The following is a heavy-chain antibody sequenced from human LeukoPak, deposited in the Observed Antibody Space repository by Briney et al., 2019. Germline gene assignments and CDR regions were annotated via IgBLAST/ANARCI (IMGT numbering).Heavy chain of an antibody. V-gene: IGHV3-23*01. CDR1: GFTFSTYA. CDR3: AKPPGLRRLDP. Sequence: GGSLRLSCAASGFTFSTYAMNWVRQAPGKGLAWVSGINNSGGSTYYADSVKGRFTISRDNSKNTLYLQMNSLRAEDTAVYYCAKPPGLRRLDPWGQGTLVTVSS. D-gene: IGHD5-12*01. J-gene: IGHJ5*02. CDR2: INNSGGST.